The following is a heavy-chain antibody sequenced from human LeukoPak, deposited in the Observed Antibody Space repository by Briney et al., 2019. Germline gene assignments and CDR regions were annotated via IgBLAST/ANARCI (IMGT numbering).Heavy chain of an antibody. CDR3: ARVSDSSGYFRYYYYGMDV. V-gene: IGHV4-31*03. Sequence: KPSQTLSLTCTVSGGSISGGGYYWSWIRQHPGKGLEWIGYIYYSGSTYYNPSLKSRVTISVDTSKNQFSLKLSSVTAADTAVYYCARVSDSSGYFRYYYYGMDVWSQGTTVTVSS. J-gene: IGHJ6*02. D-gene: IGHD3-22*01. CDR2: IYYSGST. CDR1: GGSISGGGYY.